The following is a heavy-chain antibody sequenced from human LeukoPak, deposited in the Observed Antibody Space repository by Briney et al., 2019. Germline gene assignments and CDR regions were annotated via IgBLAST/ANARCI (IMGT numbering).Heavy chain of an antibody. CDR1: GFTSSSYW. Sequence: PGGSLRLSCAASGFTSSSYWMSWVRQAPGKGLEWVANIKQDGSEKYYVDSVKGRFTISRDNAKNSLYLQMNSLRAEDTAVYYCARGSSSSGYYYYFDYWGQGTLVTVSS. D-gene: IGHD3-22*01. CDR3: ARGSSSSGYYYYFDY. J-gene: IGHJ4*02. CDR2: IKQDGSEK. V-gene: IGHV3-7*01.